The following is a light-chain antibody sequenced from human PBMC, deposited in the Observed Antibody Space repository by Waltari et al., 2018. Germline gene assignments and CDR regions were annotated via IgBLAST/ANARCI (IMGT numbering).Light chain of an antibody. J-gene: IGLJ2*01. CDR3: QTLDLVTVT. CDR2: QNN. Sequence: SYEVTQPPSVSVSPGQTARLTCSGETLGHKYTSWYQQKPGQSPPLVMHQNNVRPSGIPERFSGSSSGNTATLTIRGTQAMDEALYYCQTLDLVTVTFGGGTKLTVL. V-gene: IGLV3-1*01. CDR1: TLGHKY.